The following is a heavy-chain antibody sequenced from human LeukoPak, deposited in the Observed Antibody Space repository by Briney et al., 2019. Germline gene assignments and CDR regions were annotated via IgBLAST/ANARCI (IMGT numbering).Heavy chain of an antibody. J-gene: IGHJ4*02. V-gene: IGHV3-23*01. D-gene: IGHD2/OR15-2a*01. Sequence: GGSLRLSCAASGFTFNKYAVGWVRQAPGRGLEWVSATSNSGGRTYYADSVKGRFTISRDNSKNTLYRQMNSLRDDDAGVYYCAKRMGYDFGHFDYWGQGALVTVSS. CDR1: GFTFNKYA. CDR2: TSNSGGRT. CDR3: AKRMGYDFGHFDY.